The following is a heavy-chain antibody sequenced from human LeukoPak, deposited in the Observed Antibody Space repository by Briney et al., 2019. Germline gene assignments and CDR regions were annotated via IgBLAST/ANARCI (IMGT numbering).Heavy chain of an antibody. D-gene: IGHD3-22*01. J-gene: IGHJ4*02. V-gene: IGHV3-30*02. CDR1: GFTFSSYA. CDR2: IRYDGSNK. CDR3: AKSSYYDSSEDY. Sequence: GGSLRLSCAASGFTFSSYAMSWVRQAPGKGLEWVAFIRYDGSNKYYADSVKGRFTISRDNSKNTLYLQMNSLRAEDTAVYYCAKSSYYDSSEDYWGQGTLVTVSS.